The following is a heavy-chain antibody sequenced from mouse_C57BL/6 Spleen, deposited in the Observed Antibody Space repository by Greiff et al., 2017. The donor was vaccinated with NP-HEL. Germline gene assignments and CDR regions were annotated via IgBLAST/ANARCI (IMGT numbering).Heavy chain of an antibody. CDR3: ARKGDLITTVVADWYFDV. CDR1: GYTFTSYW. V-gene: IGHV1-69*01. J-gene: IGHJ1*03. D-gene: IGHD1-1*01. CDR2: IDPSDSYT. Sequence: VQLQQSGAELVMPGASVKLSCKASGYTFTSYWMHWVKQRPGQGLEWIGEIDPSDSYTNYNQKFKGKSTLTVDKSSSTAYMQLSSLTSEDSAVYYCARKGDLITTVVADWYFDVWGTGTTVTVSS.